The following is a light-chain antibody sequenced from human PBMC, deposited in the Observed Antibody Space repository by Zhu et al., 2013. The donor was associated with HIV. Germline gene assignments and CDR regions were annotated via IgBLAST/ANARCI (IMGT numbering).Light chain of an antibody. CDR2: EVS. J-gene: IGLJ2*01. Sequence: QSALTQPPSVSGSPGQSVTISCTGTSSDVGGYNRVSWYQQPPGTAPKLIIYEVSNRPSGVPDRFSGSKSGNTASLTISGLQAEDEADYFCSSYTSSSTLGVFGGGTKLTVL. CDR1: SSDVGGYNR. V-gene: IGLV2-18*02. CDR3: SSYTSSSTLGV.